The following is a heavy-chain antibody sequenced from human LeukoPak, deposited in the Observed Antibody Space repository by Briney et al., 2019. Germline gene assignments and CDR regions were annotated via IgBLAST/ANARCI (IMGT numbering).Heavy chain of an antibody. D-gene: IGHD6-13*01. CDR3: AKGGDSWPAD. CDR1: GFAFSSFE. Sequence: PGGSLRLSCAASGFAFSSFEMNWVRQAPGKGLEWVSYISISGRTIYYADSVKGRFTISRDNAKNSVYLQMNSLIPDDTALYYCAKGGDSWPADWGQGTLVTVSS. CDR2: ISISGRTI. V-gene: IGHV3-48*03. J-gene: IGHJ4*02.